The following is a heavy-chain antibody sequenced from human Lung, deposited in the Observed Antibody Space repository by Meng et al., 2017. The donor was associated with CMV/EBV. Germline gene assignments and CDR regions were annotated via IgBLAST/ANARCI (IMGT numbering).Heavy chain of an antibody. Sequence: GGSLRLXCVASGLTFSSHPMTWVRQAPGKGLEWVSSISGSGGSTYSADSVQGRFTISRDNSKNTLYLQMYSLRAEDTAVYYCARARGYGPQYYGMDVWGQGTTVTVSS. V-gene: IGHV3-23*01. CDR2: ISGSGGST. D-gene: IGHD5-18*01. J-gene: IGHJ6*02. CDR1: GLTFSSHP. CDR3: ARARGYGPQYYGMDV.